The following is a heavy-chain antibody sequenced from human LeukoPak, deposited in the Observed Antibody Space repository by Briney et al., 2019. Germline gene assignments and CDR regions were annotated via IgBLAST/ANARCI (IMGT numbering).Heavy chain of an antibody. V-gene: IGHV3-20*04. CDR2: INWNGDST. D-gene: IGHD1-14*01. CDR3: ARGGPDRSRPFDS. J-gene: IGHJ4*02. Sequence: GGSLRLSCAASGFTFDDYGMSWVRQVPGKGLEWVSGINWNGDSTDYADSVKGRFTISRDNAKNSLYLQMNSLRAEDTALYYCARGGPDRSRPFDSWGQGTLVTVSS. CDR1: GFTFDDYG.